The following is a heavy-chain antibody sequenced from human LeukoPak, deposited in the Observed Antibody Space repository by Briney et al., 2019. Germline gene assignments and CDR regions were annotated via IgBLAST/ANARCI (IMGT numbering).Heavy chain of an antibody. D-gene: IGHD6-19*01. Sequence: ASVKVSCKASGYTFTSYDINWVRQAPGQGLEWMGWMNPNSGNTVYAQKFQGRVTMTRNTSISTAYMELSSLRSEDTAVYYCARLKYSSGWYEDYWGQGTLVTVSS. CDR3: ARLKYSSGWYEDY. CDR2: MNPNSGNT. CDR1: GYTFTSYD. J-gene: IGHJ4*02. V-gene: IGHV1-8*01.